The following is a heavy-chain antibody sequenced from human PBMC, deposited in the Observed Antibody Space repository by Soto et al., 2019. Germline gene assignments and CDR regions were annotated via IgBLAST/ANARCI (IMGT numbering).Heavy chain of an antibody. J-gene: IGHJ4*02. CDR2: IYYSGMT. D-gene: IGHD5-18*01. CDR1: GVSVSTGGYF. CDR3: ARYSSGPGYSYGIFDY. Sequence: ASETLSLTCTVSGVSVSTGGYFWTWIRQHPGKGLEWIGNIYYSGMTYYNPSLRGRVSISLDPSESQFSLKLNSVTAADTAVYYCARYSSGPGYSYGIFDYCGQGALVTVFS. V-gene: IGHV4-31*03.